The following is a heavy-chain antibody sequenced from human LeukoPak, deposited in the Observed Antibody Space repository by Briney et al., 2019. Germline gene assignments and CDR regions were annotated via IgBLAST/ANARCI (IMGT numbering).Heavy chain of an antibody. D-gene: IGHD6-19*01. CDR2: IYYSGST. V-gene: IGHV4-59*01. CDR1: GGSISSYY. Sequence: SETLSLTCTVPGGSISSYYWSWIRQPPGKGLEWIGYIYYSGSTNYNPSLKSRVTISVDTSKNQFSLKLSSVTAAVTAVYYCARGLRGWNFDYWGQGTLVTVSS. J-gene: IGHJ4*02. CDR3: ARGLRGWNFDY.